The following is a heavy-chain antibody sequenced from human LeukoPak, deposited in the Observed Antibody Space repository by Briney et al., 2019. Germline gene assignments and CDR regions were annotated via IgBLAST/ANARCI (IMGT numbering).Heavy chain of an antibody. J-gene: IGHJ2*01. Sequence: GRSLRLSCAASGFTLDEYAMHCAPEARGRGLECVSGISWNSGSIGYAVSVKGRFTISRDNAKNSLYLQMNSLRAEDTALYYCAKGQLGAMGRSWYWYFDLWGRGTLVTVSS. D-gene: IGHD3-10*01. CDR2: ISWNSGSI. CDR3: AKGQLGAMGRSWYWYFDL. V-gene: IGHV3-9*01. CDR1: GFTLDEYA.